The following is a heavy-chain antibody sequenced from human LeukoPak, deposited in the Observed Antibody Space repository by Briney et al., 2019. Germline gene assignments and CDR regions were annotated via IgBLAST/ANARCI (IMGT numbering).Heavy chain of an antibody. D-gene: IGHD3-22*01. CDR1: GFTFSSYS. CDR3: AREGGYYDSSGYYLTFDY. V-gene: IGHV3-21*01. CDR2: ISSSSSYI. Sequence: GGSLRLSCAASGFTFSSYSMNWVRQAPGKGLEWVSAISSSSSYIYYADSVKGRFTISRDNAKNSLYLQMNSLRAEDTAAYYCAREGGYYDSSGYYLTFDYWGQGTLVTVSS. J-gene: IGHJ4*02.